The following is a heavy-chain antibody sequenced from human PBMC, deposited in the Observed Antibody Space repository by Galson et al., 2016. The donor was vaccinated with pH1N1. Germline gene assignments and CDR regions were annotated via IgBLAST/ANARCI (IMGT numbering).Heavy chain of an antibody. V-gene: IGHV3-30-3*01. J-gene: IGHJ6*02. CDR2: TSYDGSNK. CDR1: GFTFSTYA. Sequence: SLRLSCAASGFTFSTYAMHWVRQAPGKGLEWVALTSYDGSNKYYADSVKGRFTISRDNSKNTLYLEMNSLRAEDTAVYYCARETPYSSGWGYYCGMDVWGQGTTVTVSS. CDR3: ARETPYSSGWGYYCGMDV. D-gene: IGHD6-19*01.